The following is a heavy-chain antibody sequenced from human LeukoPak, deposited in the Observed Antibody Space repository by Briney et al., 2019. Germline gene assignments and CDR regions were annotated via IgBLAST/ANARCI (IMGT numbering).Heavy chain of an antibody. V-gene: IGHV3-7*03. J-gene: IGHJ4*02. CDR2: IKQAGSEN. D-gene: IGHD3-10*01. CDR1: GFIFSSYW. Sequence: GGSLRLSCAASGFIFSSYWMTWVRQAPGKGLEWVANIKQAGSENSYVDSVKGRFTISRDNAKNSLYLQINSLRAEDTAVYYCATVLWFGELFPLGYWGQGTLVTVSS. CDR3: ATVLWFGELFPLGY.